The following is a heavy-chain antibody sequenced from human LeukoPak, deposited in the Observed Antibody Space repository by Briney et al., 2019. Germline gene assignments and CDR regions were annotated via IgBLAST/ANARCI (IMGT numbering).Heavy chain of an antibody. CDR3: ARAVGDYRNWFDP. Sequence: GASVKVSCKASGGTFSSYAISWVRQAPGQGLEWMGGIIPIFGTANYAQKFQGRVTITADESTSTAYMELSSLRSEDTAVYYCARAVGDYRNWFDPWGQGTLVTVSS. D-gene: IGHD4-17*01. J-gene: IGHJ5*02. CDR2: IIPIFGTA. V-gene: IGHV1-69*13. CDR1: GGTFSSYA.